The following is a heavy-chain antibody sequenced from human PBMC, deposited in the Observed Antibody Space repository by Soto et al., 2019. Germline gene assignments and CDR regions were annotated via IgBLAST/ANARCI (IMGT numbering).Heavy chain of an antibody. Sequence: QVQLVQSGAEVKMPGSSVKVSCKASGGIFSSYSISWVRQAPAQGLAWMGRIIQMGGITNYAQRFQGRVTIIADTPTSTAYMELTSLTSDDTGIYYCARGDSGYLYAFDVWGQGTTVTVSS. CDR2: IIQMGGIT. D-gene: IGHD5-12*01. CDR3: ARGDSGYLYAFDV. V-gene: IGHV1-69*02. CDR1: GGIFSSYS. J-gene: IGHJ3*01.